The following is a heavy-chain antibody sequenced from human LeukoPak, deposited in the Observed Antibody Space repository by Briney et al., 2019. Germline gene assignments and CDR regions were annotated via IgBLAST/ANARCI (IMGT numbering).Heavy chain of an antibody. CDR2: INPSDGST. J-gene: IGHJ6*02. D-gene: IGHD4-23*01. Sequence: ASVKVSCKASGYTFTSNYMHWVRQAPGQGLEWMGIINPSDGSTSYAQKYQGRVTMTRDTSTSTVYMELSSLRSEDTAVYYCARRGNPFSYYYGMDVWGQGTTVTVSS. CDR3: ARRGNPFSYYYGMDV. CDR1: GYTFTSNY. V-gene: IGHV1-46*01.